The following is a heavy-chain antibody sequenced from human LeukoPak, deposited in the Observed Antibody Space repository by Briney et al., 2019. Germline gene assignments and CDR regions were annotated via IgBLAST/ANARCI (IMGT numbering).Heavy chain of an antibody. D-gene: IGHD6-19*01. CDR1: GRSISRYC. J-gene: IGHJ4*02. Sequence: AETLSLTCTVSGRSISRYCWSWLRQPPGKGLEWVGCIYYTGSTNYNPSFKSRVNISVDTSKKQFSLKLSAVTAADTAVYYCATGRAYSSVDYWGQGTLVTVSS. V-gene: IGHV4-59*01. CDR2: IYYTGST. CDR3: ATGRAYSSVDY.